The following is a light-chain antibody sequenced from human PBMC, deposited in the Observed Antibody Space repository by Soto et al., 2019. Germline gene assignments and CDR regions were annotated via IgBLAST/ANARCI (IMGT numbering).Light chain of an antibody. CDR2: AAS. J-gene: IGKJ4*01. CDR1: QGINND. V-gene: IGKV1-16*01. Sequence: DIRMTQSPSSLSASAGDRVTITCRASQGINNDLAWFQQKPGKAPKSLIYAASSLQSGVSSTFSGSGSGTDYSLTISCLQPEDFATDYCQQYYGYPLTFGGGTGVEIK. CDR3: QQYYGYPLT.